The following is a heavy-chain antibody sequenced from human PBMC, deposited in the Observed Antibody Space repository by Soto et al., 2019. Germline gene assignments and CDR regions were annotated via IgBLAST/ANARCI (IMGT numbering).Heavy chain of an antibody. V-gene: IGHV3-43*01. CDR3: AKDKLEE. J-gene: IGHJ4*02. D-gene: IGHD1-1*01. CDR2: ISWDGTST. Sequence: EVQLVESGGVMIQPGGSLRLSCAASGFTFDDYTMHWVRQFPGKGLEWVSLISWDGTSTYYADSVKGRFTISRDNTRNSLYLQMSSLRTEDTALYYCAKDKLEEGGQGTLVTVSS. CDR1: GFTFDDYT.